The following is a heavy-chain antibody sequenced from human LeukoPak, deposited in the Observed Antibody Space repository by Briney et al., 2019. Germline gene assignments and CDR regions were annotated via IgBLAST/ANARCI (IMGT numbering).Heavy chain of an antibody. CDR2: IYTSGST. CDR1: GGSISSGSYY. V-gene: IGHV4-61*02. Sequence: SETLSLTCTVSGGSISSGSYYWSWIRQPAGKGLEWIGRIYTSGSTNYNPSLKSRVTISVDTSKNQFSLKLSSVTAADTAVYYCAKVSEVGARGDYWGQGTLVTVSS. CDR3: AKVSEVGARGDY. D-gene: IGHD1-26*01. J-gene: IGHJ4*02.